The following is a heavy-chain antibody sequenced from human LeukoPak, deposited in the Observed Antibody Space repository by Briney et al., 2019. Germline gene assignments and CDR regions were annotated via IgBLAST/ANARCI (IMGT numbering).Heavy chain of an antibody. V-gene: IGHV6-1*01. CDR1: GDSVSSNSAA. J-gene: IGHJ4*02. CDR3: ARCDYSKGRIDY. Sequence: SQTLSLTCVISGDSVSSNSAAWNWIRQSPSRGLEWLGRTYYRSKWSNDYAVSVKSRITINPDTSKNQFSLQLNFVTPEDTAVYYCARCDYSKGRIDYWGQGTLVTVSS. D-gene: IGHD4-11*01. CDR2: TYYRSKWSN.